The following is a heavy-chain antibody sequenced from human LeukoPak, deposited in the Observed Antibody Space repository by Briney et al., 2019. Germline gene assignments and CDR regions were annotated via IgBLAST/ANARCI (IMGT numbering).Heavy chain of an antibody. J-gene: IGHJ4*02. D-gene: IGHD1-1*01. CDR1: GLTFSSHW. CDR2: VSGSGGST. V-gene: IGHV3-23*01. CDR3: AKEHDYNFYFDD. Sequence: PGGSLRLSCAASGLTFSSHWMHWVRQAPGKGLEWVSVVSGSGGSTYYADSVKGRFTISRDNSKSTLYLQMNSLRAEDTAIYYCAKEHDYNFYFDDWGQGTLVTVSS.